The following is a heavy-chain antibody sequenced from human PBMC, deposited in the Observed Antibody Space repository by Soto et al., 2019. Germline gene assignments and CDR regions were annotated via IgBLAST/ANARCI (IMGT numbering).Heavy chain of an antibody. J-gene: IGHJ4*02. CDR2: INLSGST. CDR3: ARHTPAISISDH. Sequence: SETLSLTCAVYGGSFSGYYWSWIRQPPGKGLEWIGEINLSGSTNYNPSLKSRVTISVDTSKNQFSLKLSSVTAADTAVYYCARHTPAISISDHWGQGTLVTVSS. CDR1: GGSFSGYY. D-gene: IGHD2-15*01. V-gene: IGHV4-34*01.